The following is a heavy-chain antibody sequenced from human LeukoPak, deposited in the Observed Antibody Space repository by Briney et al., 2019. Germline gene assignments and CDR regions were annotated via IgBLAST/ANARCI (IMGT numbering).Heavy chain of an antibody. Sequence: PGGSLRLSCAASGFTFSSYGMHWVRQAPGKGLEWVAVIWYDGSNKYYADSVKGRFTISRDNSKNTLYLQMNSLRAEDTAVYYCAKGLYYYDRNAFDIWGQGTMVTVSS. D-gene: IGHD3-22*01. V-gene: IGHV3-33*06. CDR3: AKGLYYYDRNAFDI. CDR2: IWYDGSNK. CDR1: GFTFSSYG. J-gene: IGHJ3*02.